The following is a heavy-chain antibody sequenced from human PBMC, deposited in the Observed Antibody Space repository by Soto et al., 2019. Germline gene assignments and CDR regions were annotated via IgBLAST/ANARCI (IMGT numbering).Heavy chain of an antibody. D-gene: IGHD3-9*01. J-gene: IGHJ5*02. CDR1: GGTFSSYA. CDR2: IIPIFGTA. CDR3: AREERYDILTGYYTSLRNWFDP. V-gene: IGHV1-69*01. Sequence: QVQLVQSGAEVKKPGSSVKVSCKASGGTFSSYAISWVRQAPGQGLEWMGGIIPIFGTANYAQKFQGRVTITADESTSTAYMELSSRRSEDTAVYYCAREERYDILTGYYTSLRNWFDPWCQGTLVT.